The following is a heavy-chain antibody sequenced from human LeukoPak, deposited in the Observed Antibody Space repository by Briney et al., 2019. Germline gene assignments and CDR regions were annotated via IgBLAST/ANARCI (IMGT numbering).Heavy chain of an antibody. V-gene: IGHV3-30-3*01. CDR1: GFTFSSYA. CDR3: ARARSYCSSTSCSNWFDP. Sequence: GGSLRLSCAASGFTFSSYAMHWVRQAPGKGLEWVAVISFDGSNKDYADSVKGRFTISRDNSKNTLYLQMNSLRAEDTAVYYCARARSYCSSTSCSNWFDPWGQGTLVTVSS. J-gene: IGHJ5*02. D-gene: IGHD2-2*01. CDR2: ISFDGSNK.